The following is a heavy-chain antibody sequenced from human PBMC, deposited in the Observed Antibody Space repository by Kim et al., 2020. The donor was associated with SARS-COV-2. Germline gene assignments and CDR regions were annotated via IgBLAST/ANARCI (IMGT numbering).Heavy chain of an antibody. V-gene: IGHV3-30*03. CDR2: ISYDGSNK. CDR3: ARGYSGYDSY. J-gene: IGHJ4*02. D-gene: IGHD5-12*01. CDR1: GFSLSNYG. Sequence: GGSLRLSCAASGFSLSNYGMHWVRRAPGKGLEWVAVISYDGSNKYSADSVKGRFTISRDNSKNTLYLQMNSLRGEDTAVYYCARGYSGYDSYWGQGTLVTVSS.